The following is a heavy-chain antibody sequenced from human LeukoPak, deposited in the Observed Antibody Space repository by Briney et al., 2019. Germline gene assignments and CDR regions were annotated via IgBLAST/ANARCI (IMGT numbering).Heavy chain of an antibody. D-gene: IGHD6-19*01. Sequence: GDSLKISCKGSGDIFNNYWIGGGRHTPEKRLEGVGIISPGHSDNKYTPSFRGQITISADKSNTPPYLQWRSLEASDTALYYCARQSGRAGAGTDPFDYWGRGTLVTVSS. V-gene: IGHV5-51*01. CDR3: ARQSGRAGAGTDPFDY. CDR1: GDIFNNYW. J-gene: IGHJ4*02. CDR2: ISPGHSDN.